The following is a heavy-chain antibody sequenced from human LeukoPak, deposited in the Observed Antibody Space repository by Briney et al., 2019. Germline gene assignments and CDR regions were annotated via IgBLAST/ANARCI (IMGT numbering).Heavy chain of an antibody. CDR3: ARDSTSLPI. CDR1: GFTFSSYS. CDR2: ISSSGTTI. D-gene: IGHD2-2*01. V-gene: IGHV3-48*04. J-gene: IGHJ6*04. Sequence: PGGSLRLSCAASGFTFSSYSMNWVRQAPGKGLEWVSYISSSGTTIYYADSVKGRFTITRDNAKNSLYLQMNSLRAEDTAVYYCARDSTSLPIWGKGTTGTVSS.